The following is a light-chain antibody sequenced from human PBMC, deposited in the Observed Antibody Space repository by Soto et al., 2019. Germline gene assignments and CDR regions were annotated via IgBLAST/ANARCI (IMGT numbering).Light chain of an antibody. CDR2: DVS. J-gene: IGLJ1*01. CDR3: SSYTSSSTRV. Sequence: QSALTQPASVSGSPGQSITISCTGTSSDVGGYNYVSWYQQHPGKAPKLMIYDVSNRPSGVSNRFSGSKSGNTASLTISGLRAEDEAGYYCSSYTSSSTRVFGTGTKVTVL. V-gene: IGLV2-14*01. CDR1: SSDVGGYNY.